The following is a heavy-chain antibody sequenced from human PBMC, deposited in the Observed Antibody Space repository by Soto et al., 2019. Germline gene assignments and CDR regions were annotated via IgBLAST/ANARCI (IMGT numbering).Heavy chain of an antibody. CDR2: IWYDGSNK. CDR3: ASQAFDY. J-gene: IGHJ4*02. V-gene: IGHV3-33*01. Sequence: GGSLRLSCAASGFTFSSYGMHWVRQAPGKGLEWVAVIWYDGSNKYYADSVKGRFTISRDNSKYTMYLQMSSPRVEDTAVYYCASQAFDYWGQGTLVTVSS. CDR1: GFTFSSYG.